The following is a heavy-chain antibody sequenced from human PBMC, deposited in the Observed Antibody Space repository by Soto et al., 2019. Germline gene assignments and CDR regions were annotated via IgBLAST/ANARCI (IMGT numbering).Heavy chain of an antibody. V-gene: IGHV4-34*01. Sequence: SETLSLTCAVYGGTFSGYYWSWIRQPPGKGLEWIGSIYYSGSTYYNPSLKSRVTISVDTSKNQFSLKLSSVTAADTAVYYCARHPPTTVVTSPAFDIWGQGTMVTVSS. CDR2: IYYSGST. CDR1: GGTFSGYY. CDR3: ARHPPTTVVTSPAFDI. D-gene: IGHD4-17*01. J-gene: IGHJ3*02.